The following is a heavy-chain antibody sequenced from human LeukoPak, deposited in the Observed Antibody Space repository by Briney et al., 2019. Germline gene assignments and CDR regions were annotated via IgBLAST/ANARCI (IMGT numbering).Heavy chain of an antibody. V-gene: IGHV3-23*01. CDR2: IGGSGGSA. J-gene: IGHJ4*02. CDR3: AKRLRTGYNYGYPDY. Sequence: GGSLRLSCGASGFTFSDYAMSSVRQAPGKGLEWVSSIGGSGGSAHYTDSVKGRFTISRDNSKDTLFLQMNSLRAEDTAVYYCAKRLRTGYNYGYPDYWGQGTLVTVSA. CDR1: GFTFSDYA. D-gene: IGHD5-18*01.